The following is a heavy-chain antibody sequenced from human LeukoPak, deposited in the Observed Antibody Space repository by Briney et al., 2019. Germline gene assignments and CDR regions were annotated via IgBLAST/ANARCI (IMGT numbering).Heavy chain of an antibody. Sequence: GGSLRLSCAASGFTFSSYWMHWVRHAPGKGLVWVSRINRDGRSTSFAESVKGRFTISRENAKNTLYLQMNSLRTEDTAVYYCARDQLYCTGGICYFDYWGQGTLVTVSS. CDR1: GFTFSSYW. D-gene: IGHD2-8*02. CDR2: INRDGRST. J-gene: IGHJ4*02. CDR3: ARDQLYCTGGICYFDY. V-gene: IGHV3-74*01.